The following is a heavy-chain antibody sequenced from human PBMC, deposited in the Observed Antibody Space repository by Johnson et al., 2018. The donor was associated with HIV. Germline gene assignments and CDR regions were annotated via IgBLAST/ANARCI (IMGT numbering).Heavy chain of an antibody. J-gene: IGHJ3*02. Sequence: QVQLVESGGGLVQPGGSLRLSCAASGFTFSSYAMHWVRQAPGKGLEWVAVISYDGSDKYYADSVKGRFTISRDSSKNTLYLQMNSLRAEDMAVYYCARSPGEADAFDIWGQGTMVTVSS. CDR3: ARSPGEADAFDI. CDR1: GFTFSSYA. CDR2: ISYDGSDK. D-gene: IGHD3-10*01. V-gene: IGHV3-30*04.